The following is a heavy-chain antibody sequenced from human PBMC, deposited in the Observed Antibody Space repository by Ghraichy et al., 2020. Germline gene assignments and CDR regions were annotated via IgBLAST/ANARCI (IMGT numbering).Heavy chain of an antibody. CDR1: GGSISSSTYY. Sequence: SETLSLTCTVSGGSISSSTYYWGWIRQPPGKGLEWIGSIYYSGSTYYNPSLKSRLTISVDTSKNQFSLKLSSVTAADTAVYYCARKKPGRSDYWGQGTLVTVSS. V-gene: IGHV4-39*01. J-gene: IGHJ4*02. CDR3: ARKKPGRSDY. CDR2: IYYSGST.